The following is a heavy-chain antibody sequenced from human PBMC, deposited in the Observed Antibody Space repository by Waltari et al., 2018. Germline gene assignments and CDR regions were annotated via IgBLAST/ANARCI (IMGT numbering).Heavy chain of an antibody. Sequence: QVQLQESGPGLVKPSQTLSLTCTVSGGSISSGGYYWSWIRQHPGKGLEWIGYIYYSGSTYYNPSPKSRVTISVDTSKNQFSLKLSSVTAADTAVYYCARDRSGNSGDAFDIWGQGTMVTVSS. CDR1: GGSISSGGYY. J-gene: IGHJ3*02. V-gene: IGHV4-31*03. D-gene: IGHD2-21*02. CDR3: ARDRSGNSGDAFDI. CDR2: IYYSGST.